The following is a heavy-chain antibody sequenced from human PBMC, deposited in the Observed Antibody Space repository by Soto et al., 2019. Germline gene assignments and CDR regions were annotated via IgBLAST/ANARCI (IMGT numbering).Heavy chain of an antibody. CDR2: IHYSGTT. Sequence: SETLSLNCTVSGGSVSSGDYYWSWIRQPPGKGLEWIGYIHYSGTTNYNSYLKSRLSLSVDMSKNQFSLKLASVTAADTAVYFCARSQRGRTAFTFDYWGQGALVTVSS. V-gene: IGHV4-61*08. CDR3: ARSQRGRTAFTFDY. D-gene: IGHD3-16*01. CDR1: GGSVSSGDYY. J-gene: IGHJ4*02.